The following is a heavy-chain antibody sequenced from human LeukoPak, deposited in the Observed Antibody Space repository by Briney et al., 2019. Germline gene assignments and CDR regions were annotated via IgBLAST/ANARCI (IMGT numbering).Heavy chain of an antibody. CDR1: GYSFPSYW. J-gene: IGHJ3*02. V-gene: IGHV5-51*01. D-gene: IGHD4-17*01. CDR2: IYPGDSDT. CDR3: AISPRYGDYSIDAFDI. Sequence: GESLKISCKGSGYSFPSYWIGWVRQMPGKGLEWMGIIYPGDSDTRYSPSFQGQVTISADKSISTAYLQWSSLKASDTAMYYCAISPRYGDYSIDAFDIWGQATMVTVSS.